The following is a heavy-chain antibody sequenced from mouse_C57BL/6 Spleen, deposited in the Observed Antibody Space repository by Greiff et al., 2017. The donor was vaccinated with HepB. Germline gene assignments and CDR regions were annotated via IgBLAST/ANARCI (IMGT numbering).Heavy chain of an antibody. CDR1: GYTFTSYW. Sequence: VQLQQPGAELVRPGTSVKLSCKASGYTFTSYWMHWVKQRPGQGLEWIGVIDPSDSYTNYNQKFKGKATLTVDTSSSTAYMQLSSLTSEDSAVYYCARMTGDGYYSLDYWGQGTTLTVSS. V-gene: IGHV1-59*01. CDR3: ARMTGDGYYSLDY. CDR2: IDPSDSYT. D-gene: IGHD2-3*01. J-gene: IGHJ2*01.